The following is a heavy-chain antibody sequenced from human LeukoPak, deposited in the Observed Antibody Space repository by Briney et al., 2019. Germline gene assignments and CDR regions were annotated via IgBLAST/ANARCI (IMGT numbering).Heavy chain of an antibody. V-gene: IGHV3-48*03. CDR2: IGGSGSPT. CDR1: GFNFGSHE. J-gene: IGHJ3*02. Sequence: PGGSLRLSCVVSGFNFGSHEMSWVRQAPGQGLEWVSYIGGSGSPTHYADSVKGRFTVSRDNAKNSLYLQLNNLRAEDTAVYYCAREIIPTPDTFDIWGQGTVVTVSS. D-gene: IGHD2-15*01. CDR3: AREIIPTPDTFDI.